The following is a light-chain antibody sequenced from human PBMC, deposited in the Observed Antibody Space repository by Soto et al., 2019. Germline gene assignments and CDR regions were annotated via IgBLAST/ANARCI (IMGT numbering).Light chain of an antibody. CDR1: QSIGDW. J-gene: IGKJ1*01. Sequence: DIQMTQSPSTLSASVGDRVTITCRASQSIGDWLAWFQQKAGKAPKLLIYMVSSLESGVPSRLRGSGSGTEFTLTISSLQRDDFATYYCQQYNSNPWTFGQGTKVEIK. CDR3: QQYNSNPWT. CDR2: MVS. V-gene: IGKV1-5*03.